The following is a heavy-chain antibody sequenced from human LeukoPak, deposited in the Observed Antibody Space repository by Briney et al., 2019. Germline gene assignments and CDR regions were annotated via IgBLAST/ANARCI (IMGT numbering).Heavy chain of an antibody. D-gene: IGHD6-13*01. V-gene: IGHV4-30-2*01. CDR2: VYHSGET. CDR3: AHSSSWTELDY. J-gene: IGHJ4*02. Sequence: SETLSLTCTVSGGSVSSGDYYWSWIRQPPGKGLEWIGSVYHSGETYYNPSLNSRVTISVDTSKNQFSLKLSSVTAADTAVYYCAHSSSWTELDYWGQGTLVTVSS. CDR1: GGSVSSGDYY.